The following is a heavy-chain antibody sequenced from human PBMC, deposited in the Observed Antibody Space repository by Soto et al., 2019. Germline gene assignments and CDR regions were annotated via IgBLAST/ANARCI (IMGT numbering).Heavy chain of an antibody. CDR1: GDDGSKNSAA. D-gene: IGHD6-13*01. J-gene: IGHJ3*02. Sequence: SQTLSVTCTISGDDGSKNSAARNWIRQSPSRGLEWLGRTYYRSKWYNDYAVSVKSRVTINPDTSKNQFSLQLNSVTPEDTAVYYCARVRAEAAYDAFDIWGQGTMVTVSS. CDR3: ARVRAEAAYDAFDI. CDR2: TYYRSKWYN. V-gene: IGHV6-1*01.